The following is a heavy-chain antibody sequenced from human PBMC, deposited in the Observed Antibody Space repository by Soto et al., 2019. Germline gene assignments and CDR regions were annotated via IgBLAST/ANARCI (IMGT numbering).Heavy chain of an antibody. CDR2: MYYSGST. Sequence: QVQLQESGPGLVKPSETLSLTCTVSGGSVSSGTYYWSWIRQPPGKGLEWIGYMYYSGSTNYNPSLTSRVTISIDTSKNHFSLKLSSVTAADTAVYYCARLEEGGFDYWGQGTLVTVSS. J-gene: IGHJ4*02. V-gene: IGHV4-61*03. CDR1: GGSVSSGTYY. CDR3: ARLEEGGFDY.